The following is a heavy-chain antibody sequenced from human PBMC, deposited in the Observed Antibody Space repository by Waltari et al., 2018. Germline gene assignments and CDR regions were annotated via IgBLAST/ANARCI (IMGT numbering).Heavy chain of an antibody. Sequence: QVQLQESGPGLLRPSETLSLTCTVSGGSINNYYWSWIRQPPGKGLEWIGYIYYSGATNYSPSLKSRVTISLDTSKSQFSLKLSSVIAADTGVYYCAGGSGYYYDSTFDYWGQGTLVTVSS. CDR2: IYYSGAT. D-gene: IGHD3-22*01. CDR3: AGGSGYYYDSTFDY. J-gene: IGHJ4*02. V-gene: IGHV4-59*01. CDR1: GGSINNYY.